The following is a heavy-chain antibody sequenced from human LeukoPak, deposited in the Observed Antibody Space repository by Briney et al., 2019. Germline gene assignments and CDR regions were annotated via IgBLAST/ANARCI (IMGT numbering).Heavy chain of an antibody. CDR1: GFTFTNYW. CDR3: ARESYGSGSFLYY. J-gene: IGHJ4*02. D-gene: IGHD3-10*01. Sequence: GGSLRLSCAASGFTFTNYWMSWVRQAPGKGLELVANIKQDRSEKYYVDSVKGRFTISRDNAKNSLYLQMNSLRAEDTAVYYCARESYGSGSFLYYWGQGTLVTVSS. CDR2: IKQDRSEK. V-gene: IGHV3-7*01.